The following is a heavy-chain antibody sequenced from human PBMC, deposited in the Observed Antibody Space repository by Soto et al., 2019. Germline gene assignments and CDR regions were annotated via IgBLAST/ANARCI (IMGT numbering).Heavy chain of an antibody. V-gene: IGHV3-7*01. CDR1: GFTFSSYW. CDR3: ARDQLYYNDISGRPLNAFDV. D-gene: IGHD3-22*01. CDR2: IKIGGSAK. J-gene: IGHJ3*01. Sequence: PGGSLRLSCAASGFTFSSYWMSWVRQAPGKGLEWVANIKIGGSAKYYVDSVKGRFTISRDNAKNSLYLQMNSLRAEDTAVYYCARDQLYYNDISGRPLNAFDVWGQGTMVTVSS.